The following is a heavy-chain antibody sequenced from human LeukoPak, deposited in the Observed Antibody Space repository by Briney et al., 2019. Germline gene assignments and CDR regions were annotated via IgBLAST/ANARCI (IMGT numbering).Heavy chain of an antibody. CDR1: GYTFTGYY. CDR3: ARDWALVQHYYYYMDV. Sequence: ASVKVSCKASGYTFTGYYMHWVRQAPGQGLEWMGWINPNSGGTNYALKFQGRVTMTRDTSISTAYMELSRLRSDDTAVYYCARDWALVQHYYYYMDVWGKGTTVTVSS. D-gene: IGHD6-6*01. V-gene: IGHV1-2*02. J-gene: IGHJ6*03. CDR2: INPNSGGT.